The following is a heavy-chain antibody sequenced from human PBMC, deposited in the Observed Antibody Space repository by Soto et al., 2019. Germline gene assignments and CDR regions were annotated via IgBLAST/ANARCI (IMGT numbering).Heavy chain of an antibody. V-gene: IGHV3-7*05. CDR1: GFTFSNYV. Sequence: DVQLVESGGGLVQPGGSLRLSCSASGFTFSNYVMSWVRQAPGKGLEWVANIKQPGSEKYYVDSVKGRFIISRDNAKNSLYLQRNSLRADDTAVYFCARGAGGVSGSWGQGTLVTVSS. J-gene: IGHJ5*02. CDR3: ARGAGGVSGS. D-gene: IGHD2-8*02. CDR2: IKQPGSEK.